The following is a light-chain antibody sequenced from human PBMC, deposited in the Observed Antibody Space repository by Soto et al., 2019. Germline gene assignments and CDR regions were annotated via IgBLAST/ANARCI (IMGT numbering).Light chain of an antibody. J-gene: IGKJ1*01. CDR3: EQRSNWPRT. V-gene: IGKV3-11*01. CDR1: QSVSSS. Sequence: IGLTQSPATLSLSPGARATLACRASQSVSSSLAWYQQTPGQAPRLLIYDSSNTAAVIPARFSGSGSCTGFTLTISGLETEDLAVSYGEQRSNWPRTFGQGTNVEIK. CDR2: DSS.